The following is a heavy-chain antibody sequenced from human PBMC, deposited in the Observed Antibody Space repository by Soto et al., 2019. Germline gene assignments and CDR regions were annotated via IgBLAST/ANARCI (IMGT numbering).Heavy chain of an antibody. V-gene: IGHV2-5*02. D-gene: IGHD2-21*01. CDR1: GFSLDTGGLG. Sequence: SGPTLVNPTQTLTLTCTFSGFSLDTGGLGVGWIRQPPGKALEWLALIYWDGDKRYSPSLKSRLSITKDTSNNQVVLTMTDMDPVDAGTYYCADSRCGGVCRRSYSSHYYYGMDVWGQGSTVTVSS. CDR2: IYWDGDK. J-gene: IGHJ6*02. CDR3: ADSRCGGVCRRSYSSHYYYGMDV.